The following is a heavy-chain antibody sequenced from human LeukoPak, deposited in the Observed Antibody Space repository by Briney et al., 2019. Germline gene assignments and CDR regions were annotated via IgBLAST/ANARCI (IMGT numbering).Heavy chain of an antibody. D-gene: IGHD3-22*01. Sequence: GGSLRLSCAASGFTFSSYAMSWVRQAPGKGLEWVSAISGSGGSTYYADSVKGRFAISRDNSKNTLYLQMNSLRAEDTAVYYCAKAGWYYYDSSGYYSNSGFDYWGQGTLVTVSS. CDR1: GFTFSSYA. J-gene: IGHJ4*02. V-gene: IGHV3-23*01. CDR3: AKAGWYYYDSSGYYSNSGFDY. CDR2: ISGSGGST.